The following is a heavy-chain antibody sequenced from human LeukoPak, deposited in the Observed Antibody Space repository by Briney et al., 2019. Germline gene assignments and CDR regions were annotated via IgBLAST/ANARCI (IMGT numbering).Heavy chain of an antibody. J-gene: IGHJ5*02. Sequence: NPGGSLRLSCAASGFTFSDYYMSWIRQAPGKGVEWVSYISSSGSTIYYADSVKGRLTISRDNAKNSLYLQMNSLRAEDTAVYYCARSYYGSGSYNWFDHWGQGTLVSVSS. V-gene: IGHV3-11*04. D-gene: IGHD3-10*01. CDR1: GFTFSDYY. CDR2: ISSSGSTI. CDR3: ARSYYGSGSYNWFDH.